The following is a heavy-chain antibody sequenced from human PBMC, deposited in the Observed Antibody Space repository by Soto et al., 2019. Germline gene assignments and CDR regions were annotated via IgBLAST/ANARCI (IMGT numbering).Heavy chain of an antibody. CDR1: GGSFSGYY. CDR2: INHSGST. D-gene: IGHD6-13*01. V-gene: IGHV4-34*01. Sequence: SETLSLTCAVYGGSFSGYYWSWIRQPPGKGLEWIGEINHSGSTNYNPSLKSRVTISVDTSKNQFSLKLSSVTAADTAVYYCARGGSSSSWYNRNWFDPWGQGTLVTVSS. CDR3: ARGGSSSSWYNRNWFDP. J-gene: IGHJ5*02.